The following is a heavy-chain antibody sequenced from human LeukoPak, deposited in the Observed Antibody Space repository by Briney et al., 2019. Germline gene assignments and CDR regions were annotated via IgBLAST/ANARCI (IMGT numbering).Heavy chain of an antibody. D-gene: IGHD6-13*01. CDR2: ISAYNGNT. CDR1: GSTFTSYG. J-gene: IGHJ4*02. CDR3: ARDLDNIAAAFVDY. V-gene: IGHV1-18*01. Sequence: ASVKVSCKASGSTFTSYGISWVRQAPGQGLEWMGWISAYNGNTNYAQKLQGRVTMTTDTSTSTAYMELRSLRSDDTAVYYCARDLDNIAAAFVDYWGQGTLVTVSS.